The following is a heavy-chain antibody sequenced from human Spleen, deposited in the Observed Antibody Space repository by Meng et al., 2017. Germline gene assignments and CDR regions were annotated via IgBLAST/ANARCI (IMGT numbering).Heavy chain of an antibody. V-gene: IGHV1-18*01. Sequence: ASVKVSCKTSGYSFSHYGISWVRQAPGQELEWMGWISAYTCNTNYAQKFQGRVTITRNTSISTAYMELSSLRSEDPAVYYCARGGVEGYFDYWGQGTLVTVSS. D-gene: IGHD3-10*01. CDR1: GYSFSHYG. J-gene: IGHJ4*02. CDR2: ISAYTCNT. CDR3: ARGGVEGYFDY.